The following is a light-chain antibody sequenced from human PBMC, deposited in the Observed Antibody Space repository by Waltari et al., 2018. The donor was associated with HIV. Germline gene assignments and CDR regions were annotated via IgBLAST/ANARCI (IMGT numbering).Light chain of an antibody. Sequence: NFMLTQPHSVSASPGETVTISCTHSSGSVAANFVQWFQTRPGSSPTTVIYEDNERPSGVPDRFSGSIDSSSSSASFAAFLTISGLKTEDEAVYYCQSYDSDSLVFGGGTRLTVL. CDR3: QSYDSDSLV. V-gene: IGLV6-57*01. CDR1: SGSVAANF. CDR2: EDN. J-gene: IGLJ3*02.